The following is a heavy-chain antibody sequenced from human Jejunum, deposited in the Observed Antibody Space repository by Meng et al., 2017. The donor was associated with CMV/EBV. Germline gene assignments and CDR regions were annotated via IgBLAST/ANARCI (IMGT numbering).Heavy chain of an antibody. D-gene: IGHD3-22*01. CDR2: VYHSGTT. CDR3: ARKISSGYYLNWFDP. V-gene: IGHV4-4*02. Sequence: SDASLTNHHWCTWVRQSPGKGLEWIGAVYHSGTTNYTPSLKRRVTISVDTSKNQFFLQMTSLTAADTAVYYCARKISSGYYLNWFDPWGRGTLVTVSS. J-gene: IGHJ5*02. CDR1: DASLTNHHW.